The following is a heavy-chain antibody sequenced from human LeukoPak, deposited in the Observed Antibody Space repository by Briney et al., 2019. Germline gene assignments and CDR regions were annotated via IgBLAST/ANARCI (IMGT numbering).Heavy chain of an antibody. Sequence: GESLKISCKVSGYSFTTHWIGWVRQMPGKGLEWMAIINPGDSDNRYSPSFQGQVTISADKSINTAYLQWSSLRASDTAIYYCARRRAAYGDYFDYWGQGTLVTVSS. J-gene: IGHJ4*02. CDR1: GYSFTTHW. CDR2: INPGDSDN. V-gene: IGHV5-51*01. D-gene: IGHD2-21*01. CDR3: ARRRAAYGDYFDY.